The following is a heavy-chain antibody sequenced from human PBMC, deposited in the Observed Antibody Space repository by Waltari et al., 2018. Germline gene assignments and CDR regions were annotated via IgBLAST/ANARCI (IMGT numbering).Heavy chain of an antibody. CDR3: VGAGYCSRSGCQTWAWD. CDR2: IFHTEAT. D-gene: IGHD2-2*01. V-gene: IGHV4-4*02. CDR1: GGSITSLNW. Sequence: QVQLQESGPGLVKPSGTLSLTCAVSGGSITSLNWWTWGRQPPGKGLEWIGEIFHTEATSNNPSLKSGLTIAVDKSKNQFSLKLSYVTVADTAVYYCVGAGYCSRSGCQTWAWDWGQGTLVTVSS. J-gene: IGHJ4*02.